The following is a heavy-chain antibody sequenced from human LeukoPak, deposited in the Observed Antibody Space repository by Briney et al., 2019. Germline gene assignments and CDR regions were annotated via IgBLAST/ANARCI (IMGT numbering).Heavy chain of an antibody. D-gene: IGHD5-18*01. CDR2: IWYDGSNK. CDR1: GFTFSSYG. Sequence: GGSLRLSCAASGFTFSSYGMHWVRQAPGKGLEWVAVIWYDGSNKYYANSVKGRFTISRDNSKNTLYLQMNSLRAEDTAVYYCARVVSGGYSSIDYWGQGTLVTVSS. V-gene: IGHV3-33*01. CDR3: ARVVSGGYSSIDY. J-gene: IGHJ4*02.